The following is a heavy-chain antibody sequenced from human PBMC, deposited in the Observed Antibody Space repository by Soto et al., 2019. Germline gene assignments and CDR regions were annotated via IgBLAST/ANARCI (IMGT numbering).Heavy chain of an antibody. CDR2: ISGSGGST. CDR1: GFTFSSHA. D-gene: IGHD1-26*01. J-gene: IGHJ4*02. V-gene: IGHV3-23*01. CDR3: ASSGSYTPQYYFAY. Sequence: GGSLRLSCGASGFTFSSHAIRRVRQATGKGLEWVSAISGSGGSTYYADSVKGRFTISRDNSKNTLYLQMNSLRAEDTAVYYRASSGSYTPQYYFAYWGQGTLVTVSS.